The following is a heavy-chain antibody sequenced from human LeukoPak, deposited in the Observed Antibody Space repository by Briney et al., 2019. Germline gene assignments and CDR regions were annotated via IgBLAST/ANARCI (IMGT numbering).Heavy chain of an antibody. CDR3: AKDPAAAGTAEYFQH. D-gene: IGHD6-13*01. CDR2: ISYSGAGI. Sequence: GGSLRLSCAASGFTFSSYAMTWVRQAPGKGLEWVSAISYSGAGIYHADSAKGRFTISRDNSKNTLYLQMNSLRADDTAVYYCAKDPAAAGTAEYFQHWGQGTLVTVSS. CDR1: GFTFSSYA. J-gene: IGHJ1*01. V-gene: IGHV3-23*01.